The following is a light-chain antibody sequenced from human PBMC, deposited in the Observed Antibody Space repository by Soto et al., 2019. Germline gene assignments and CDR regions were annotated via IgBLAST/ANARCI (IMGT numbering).Light chain of an antibody. Sequence: DVAMAPAPSSLAASGGGRVTIPCPASQDISNYLNWYRQKPGKAPKLLIYDASNLETGVPSRFSGSGSGTDFTFTISSLQPEDVATYYCQKYNGDSRTFGQGTKVDIK. CDR3: QKYNGDSRT. CDR2: DAS. CDR1: QDISNY. J-gene: IGKJ1*01. V-gene: IGKV1-33*01.